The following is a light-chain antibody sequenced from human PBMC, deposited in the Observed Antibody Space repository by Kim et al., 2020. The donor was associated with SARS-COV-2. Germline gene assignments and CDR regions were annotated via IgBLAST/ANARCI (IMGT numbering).Light chain of an antibody. CDR2: GAS. CDR1: QSVSSN. Sequence: SVSPGERATLSGRASQSVSSNLAWYQQKPGQAPRLLIYGASTRATGIPARFSASGSGTEFTLTISSLQSEDFAVYYCQQYYNWPYTFGQGTKLEI. CDR3: QQYYNWPYT. J-gene: IGKJ2*01. V-gene: IGKV3-15*01.